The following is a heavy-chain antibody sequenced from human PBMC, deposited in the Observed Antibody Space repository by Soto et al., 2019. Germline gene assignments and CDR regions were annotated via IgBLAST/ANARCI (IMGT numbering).Heavy chain of an antibody. D-gene: IGHD3-10*01. V-gene: IGHV4-34*01. CDR1: GGSFSGYY. CDR3: ARARYYGSGSYYRLLFDY. CDR2: INHSGST. J-gene: IGHJ4*02. Sequence: SETLSLTCAVYGGSFSGYYWSWIRQPPGKGLEWIGEINHSGSTNYNPSLKSRVTISVDTSKNQFSLKLSSVTAADTAVYYCARARYYGSGSYYRLLFDYRGQGTPVIVSS.